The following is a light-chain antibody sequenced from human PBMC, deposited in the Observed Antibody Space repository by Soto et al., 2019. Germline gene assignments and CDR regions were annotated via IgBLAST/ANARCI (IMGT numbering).Light chain of an antibody. V-gene: IGLV2-14*01. J-gene: IGLJ1*01. CDR2: DVS. Sequence: QSALTQPASVSGSPGQSITISCTGTSSDVGGYNYVSWYQQHPGKAPKLMIYDVSSRPSGVSNRFSGAKSGNTASLTISGLQTADEADYYCSSYTSSSTPYVFGTGTKLTVL. CDR3: SSYTSSSTPYV. CDR1: SSDVGGYNY.